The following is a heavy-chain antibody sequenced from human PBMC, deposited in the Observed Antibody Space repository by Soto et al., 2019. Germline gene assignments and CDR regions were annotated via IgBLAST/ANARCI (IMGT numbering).Heavy chain of an antibody. CDR3: ATAVYGSGWYVDY. V-gene: IGHV1-18*01. CDR1: GYTFTSYG. CDR2: ISAYNGNT. D-gene: IGHD6-19*01. J-gene: IGHJ4*02. Sequence: ASVKVSCKASGYTFTSYGISWVRQAPGQGLEWMGWISAYNGNTNYAQKFQGRVTMTEDTSTDTAYMELSSLRSEDTAVYYCATAVYGSGWYVDYWGQGTLVTVSS.